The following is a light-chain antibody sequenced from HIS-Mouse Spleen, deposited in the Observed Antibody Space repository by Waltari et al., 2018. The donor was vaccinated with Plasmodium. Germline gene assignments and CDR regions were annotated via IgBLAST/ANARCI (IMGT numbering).Light chain of an antibody. CDR1: ALPQKY. CDR2: EDR. CDR3: YSTDSSGNHRV. J-gene: IGLJ3*02. V-gene: IGLV3-10*01. Sequence: SYDLTQPPSASVYPGQTARITGSGAALPQKYAYLYQQKSGQAPVLVIYEDRKRPSGIPERVSGSSSGTMATLTISGAQVEDEADYYCYSTDSSGNHRVFGGGTKLTVL.